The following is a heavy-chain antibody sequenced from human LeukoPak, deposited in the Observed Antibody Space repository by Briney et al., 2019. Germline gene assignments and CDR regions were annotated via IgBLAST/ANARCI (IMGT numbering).Heavy chain of an antibody. CDR3: AREASIAVAGTDHDAFDI. CDR1: GFTVSSNY. CDR2: IYSGGST. J-gene: IGHJ3*02. Sequence: GGSLRLSCAASGFTVSSNYMSWVRQAPGKGLEWVSVIYSGGSTYYADSVKGRFTISRDNSKNTLYLQMNSLRAEDTALYYCAREASIAVAGTDHDAFDIWGQGTMVTVSS. D-gene: IGHD6-19*01. V-gene: IGHV3-53*01.